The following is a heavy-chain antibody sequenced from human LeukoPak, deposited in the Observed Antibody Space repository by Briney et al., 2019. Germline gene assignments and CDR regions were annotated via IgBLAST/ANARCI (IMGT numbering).Heavy chain of an antibody. J-gene: IGHJ3*02. CDR3: ARERGGDAFDI. CDR2: IWYDEDAK. D-gene: IGHD2-15*01. CDR1: GFTFSSYG. Sequence: GGSLRLSCAASGFTFSSYGMHWVRQAPGKGLEWVALIWYDEDAKFYADSVKGRFTISRDSSKDTLYLQMNSLGVEDTAVYYCARERGGDAFDIWGQGTMVTVSS. V-gene: IGHV3-33*08.